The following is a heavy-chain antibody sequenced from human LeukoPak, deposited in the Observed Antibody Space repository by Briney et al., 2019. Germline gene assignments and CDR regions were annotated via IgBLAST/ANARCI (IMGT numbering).Heavy chain of an antibody. CDR2: IYYSGST. CDR1: GGSISSGDYY. V-gene: IGHV4-30-4*08. D-gene: IGHD2-21*02. Sequence: TTSETLSLTCTVSGGSISSGDYYWNWIRQPPGKGLEWIGYIYYSGSTYYNPSLRSRVTTSVDTSNNHFSLKLSSVTAADTAVYYCARDGGGLLFDPWGQGTLVTVSS. J-gene: IGHJ5*02. CDR3: ARDGGGLLFDP.